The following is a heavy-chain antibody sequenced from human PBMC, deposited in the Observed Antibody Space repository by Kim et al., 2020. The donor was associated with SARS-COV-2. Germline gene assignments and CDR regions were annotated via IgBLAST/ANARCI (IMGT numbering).Heavy chain of an antibody. V-gene: IGHV3-30*02. D-gene: IGHD3-10*01. Sequence: SVTGRFTISRDNSKNTLYLQINSLRAEDTAVYYCAKVRYYYGSGSYYDYWGQGTLVTVSS. CDR3: AKVRYYYGSGSYYDY. J-gene: IGHJ4*02.